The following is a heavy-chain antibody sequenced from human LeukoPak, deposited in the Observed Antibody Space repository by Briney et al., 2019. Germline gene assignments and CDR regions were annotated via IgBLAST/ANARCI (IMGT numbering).Heavy chain of an antibody. V-gene: IGHV3-23*01. Sequence: PGGSLRLSCAASGFTVSSNYMSWVRQAPGKGLEWVSAISGSGGSTYYADSVKGRFTISRDNSKNTLYLQMNSLRAEDTAVYYCAKTMVRGVIPYYGMDVWGKGTTVTVSS. CDR1: GFTVSSNY. D-gene: IGHD3-10*01. CDR2: ISGSGGST. J-gene: IGHJ6*04. CDR3: AKTMVRGVIPYYGMDV.